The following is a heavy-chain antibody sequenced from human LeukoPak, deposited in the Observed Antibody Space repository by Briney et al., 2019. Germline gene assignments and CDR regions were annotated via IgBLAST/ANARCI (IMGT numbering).Heavy chain of an antibody. CDR3: ARDLYGDDAFDI. V-gene: IGHV3-21*01. Sequence: PGGSLRLSCAASGFTFSSYSMNWGRQAPGKGLEWVSSISSSSSYIYYADSVKGRFTISRDNAKNSLYLQMNSLRAEDTAVYYCARDLYGDDAFDIWGQGTMVTVSS. D-gene: IGHD2/OR15-2a*01. J-gene: IGHJ3*02. CDR1: GFTFSSYS. CDR2: ISSSSSYI.